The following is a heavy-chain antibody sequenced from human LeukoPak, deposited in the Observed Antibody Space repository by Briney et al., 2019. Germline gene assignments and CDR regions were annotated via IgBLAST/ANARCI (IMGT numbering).Heavy chain of an antibody. Sequence: ASVKVSCKASGYTFTSYGISWVRQAPGQGLEWMGWISAYNGNTNYAQKLQGRVTITTDTSTSTAYMELRSLRSDDTAVYYCARAPSGYYQENRWSAEYFQHWGQGTLVTVSS. CDR1: GYTFTSYG. CDR3: ARAPSGYYQENRWSAEYFQH. CDR2: ISAYNGNT. V-gene: IGHV1-18*01. J-gene: IGHJ1*01. D-gene: IGHD3-22*01.